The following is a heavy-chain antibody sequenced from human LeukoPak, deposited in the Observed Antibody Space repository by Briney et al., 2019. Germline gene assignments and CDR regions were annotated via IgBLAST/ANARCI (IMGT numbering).Heavy chain of an antibody. Sequence: GGSLRLSCAASGFTFSNFWMYWVRQPPGKGLVWVSRISSDGSNTNYADSVKGRFTISRDNAKNTLYLQMDSLRAEDTAVYYCARVGEYDSFDYWGQGTLVTVSS. D-gene: IGHD2/OR15-2a*01. J-gene: IGHJ4*02. V-gene: IGHV3-74*01. CDR1: GFTFSNFW. CDR2: ISSDGSNT. CDR3: ARVGEYDSFDY.